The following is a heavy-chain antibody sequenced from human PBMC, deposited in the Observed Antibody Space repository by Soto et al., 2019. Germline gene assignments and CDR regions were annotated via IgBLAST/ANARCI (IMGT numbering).Heavy chain of an antibody. CDR3: ARERIWFDP. Sequence: QVQLVQSGAEVKKPGASVKVSCKASGYTFTSYDINWVRQATGQGLEWRGWMNPNSGNTVYAQRSQXXXTXXRNTSISTAYMELSSLRSEDTAVYYCARERIWFDPWGQGTLVTVSS. CDR1: GYTFTSYD. J-gene: IGHJ5*02. V-gene: IGHV1-8*01. CDR2: MNPNSGNT.